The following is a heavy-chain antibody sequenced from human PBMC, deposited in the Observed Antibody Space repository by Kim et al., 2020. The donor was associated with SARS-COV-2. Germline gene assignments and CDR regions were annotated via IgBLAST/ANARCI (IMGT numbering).Heavy chain of an antibody. CDR1: GFTFDDYA. Sequence: GGSLRLSCAASGFTFDDYAMHWVRQAPGKGLEWVSGISWNSGSIGYADTVKGRFTISRDNAKNSLYLQMNSLGAEDTALYYCASGTGGYPNHDAFDIWGQGTMVTVSS. CDR2: ISWNSGSI. V-gene: IGHV3-9*01. CDR3: ASGTGGYPNHDAFDI. J-gene: IGHJ3*02. D-gene: IGHD3-22*01.